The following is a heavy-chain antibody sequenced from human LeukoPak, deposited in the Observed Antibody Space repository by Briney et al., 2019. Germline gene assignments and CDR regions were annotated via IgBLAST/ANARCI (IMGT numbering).Heavy chain of an antibody. V-gene: IGHV4-4*02. CDR1: GGSISRTNW. J-gene: IGHJ4*02. Sequence: PSETLFLTCDVSGGSISRTNWWSWVRQSPGQGLEWIGEISLSGHTNYNPSLQSRVTMSLDESKNQVSLDLASVTDADTAVYYCSRESGAFSPFGYWGQGTLVTVHS. CDR3: SRESGAFSPFGY. CDR2: ISLSGHT. D-gene: IGHD1-26*01.